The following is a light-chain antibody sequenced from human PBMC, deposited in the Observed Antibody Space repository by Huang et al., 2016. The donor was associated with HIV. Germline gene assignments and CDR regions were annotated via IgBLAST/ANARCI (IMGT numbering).Light chain of an antibody. CDR2: DAS. J-gene: IGKJ3*01. CDR1: QSVSTY. CDR3: QQRDNWPPRGT. V-gene: IGKV3-11*01. Sequence: EIVLTQSPATVSLSPGERATLSCRASQSVSTYLAWYQQKPGQVPRLLIYDASNRATCVPARFSGSGSGTDFTLTISSLEPEDFAVYYCQQRDNWPPRGTFGPGTKVDIK.